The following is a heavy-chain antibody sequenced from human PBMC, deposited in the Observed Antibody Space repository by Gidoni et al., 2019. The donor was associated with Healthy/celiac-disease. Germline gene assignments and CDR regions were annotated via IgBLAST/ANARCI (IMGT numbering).Heavy chain of an antibody. J-gene: IGHJ3*01. D-gene: IGHD5-18*01. CDR2: VSYGGSDE. V-gene: IGHV3-30*18. CDR1: GFTFSKYG. CDR3: AKSAAAINDAFDF. Sequence: QVQLVESGGGVVQPGRSLRLSCAASGFTFSKYGMHWVRQAPGKGLEWVAVVSYGGSDEYYADSVKGRFTISRDNSKNTVYLQMNSLRTEDTAVYYCAKSAAAINDAFDFWGQGTMVTVSS.